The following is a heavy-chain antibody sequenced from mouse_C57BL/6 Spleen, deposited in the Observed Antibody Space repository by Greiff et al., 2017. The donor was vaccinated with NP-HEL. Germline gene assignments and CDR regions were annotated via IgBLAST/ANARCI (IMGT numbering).Heavy chain of an antibody. CDR3: TTYYRFAY. Sequence: VQLQQSGAELVRPGASVKLSCTASGFNIKDDYMHWVKQRPEQGLEWIGWLDPENGDTEYASKFQGKATITADTSSNTAYLQLSSLTSEDTAVYYCTTYYRFAYWGQGTLVTVAA. D-gene: IGHD1-1*02. CDR1: GFNIKDDY. CDR2: LDPENGDT. J-gene: IGHJ3*01. V-gene: IGHV14-4*01.